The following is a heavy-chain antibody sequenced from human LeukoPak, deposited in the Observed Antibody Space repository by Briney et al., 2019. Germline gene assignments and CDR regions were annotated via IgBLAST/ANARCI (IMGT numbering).Heavy chain of an antibody. CDR1: GGSISSGSYY. CDR2: IYTSGST. V-gene: IGHV4-61*02. Sequence: SETLSLTCTVSGGSISSGSYYWSWIRQPAGKGLEWIGRIYTSGSTNYNPSLKSRVTISVDTSKNQFSLKLSSVTAADTAVYYCARELDLQLPFDYWGQGTLVTVSS. CDR3: ARELDLQLPFDY. D-gene: IGHD5-18*01. J-gene: IGHJ4*02.